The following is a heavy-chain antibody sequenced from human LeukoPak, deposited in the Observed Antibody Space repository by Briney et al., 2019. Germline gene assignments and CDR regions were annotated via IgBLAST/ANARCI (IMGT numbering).Heavy chain of an antibody. V-gene: IGHV4-34*01. D-gene: IGHD6-6*01. Sequence: PSETLSLTCAVYGGSFSGYYWSWIRQPPGKGLEWIGEINHSGSTNYNPSLKSRVTISVDTSKNQFSLKLSSVTAADTAVYYCARGDSSSSVRGDFDYWGQGTLVTVSS. J-gene: IGHJ4*02. CDR2: INHSGST. CDR3: ARGDSSSSVRGDFDY. CDR1: GGSFSGYY.